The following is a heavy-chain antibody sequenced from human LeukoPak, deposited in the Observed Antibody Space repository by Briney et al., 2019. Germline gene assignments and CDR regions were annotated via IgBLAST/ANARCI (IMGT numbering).Heavy chain of an antibody. Sequence: PSETLSLTCTVSGDSISSGDYYWSWIRQPAGKGLEWIGRISSSGSTNYNPSLKSRVSISVGTSKNQFSLRLSSVTAADTAVYFCARERGLELLYWFDPWGQGTLVTVSS. CDR1: GDSISSGDYY. J-gene: IGHJ5*02. CDR3: ARERGLELLYWFDP. D-gene: IGHD1-7*01. CDR2: ISSSGST. V-gene: IGHV4-61*02.